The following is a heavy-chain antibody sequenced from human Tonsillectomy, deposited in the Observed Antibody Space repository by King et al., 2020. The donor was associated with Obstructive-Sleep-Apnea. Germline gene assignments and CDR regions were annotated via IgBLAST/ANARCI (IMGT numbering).Heavy chain of an antibody. CDR3: AREPPPSMVRGDRNDY. CDR2: IYYNGGP. D-gene: IGHD3-10*01. V-gene: IGHV4-39*07. J-gene: IGHJ4*02. Sequence: QLQESGPGLVKPSETLSLTCNVSGDSISTSSYYWGWIRQPPGKGLQWIGTIYYNGGPHYNPSLKSRVTISVDTSKNQFSLKLSSVTAADTAVYYCAREPPPSMVRGDRNDYWGQGTLVIVSA. CDR1: GDSISTSSYY.